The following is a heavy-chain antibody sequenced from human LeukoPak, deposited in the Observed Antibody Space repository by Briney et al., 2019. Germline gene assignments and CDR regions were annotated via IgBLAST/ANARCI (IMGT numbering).Heavy chain of an antibody. CDR2: IIPILGIA. Sequence: SVKVSCKASGGTFISYAISWVRQAPGQGLEWMGRIIPILGIANYAQKFQGRVTITADKSTSTAYMELSSLRSEDTAVYYCARGLGSGSLIYGMDVWGQGTTVTVSS. J-gene: IGHJ6*02. CDR3: ARGLGSGSLIYGMDV. CDR1: GGTFISYA. D-gene: IGHD3-10*01. V-gene: IGHV1-69*04.